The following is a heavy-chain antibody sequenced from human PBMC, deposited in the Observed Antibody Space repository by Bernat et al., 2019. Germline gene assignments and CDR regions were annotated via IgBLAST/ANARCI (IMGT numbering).Heavy chain of an antibody. Sequence: EVQLLESGGGLVQPGGSLRLSCAASGITFSLFSMHWVRQVPGKGLVFVSRLNGDGSNPTYADSVKGRFTISRDNAKNTLYLQMNSLRAEDTAVYYCASLRCSADKCYDYWGQGTLVTVSS. J-gene: IGHJ4*02. D-gene: IGHD2-8*01. V-gene: IGHV3-74*02. CDR3: ASLRCSADKCYDY. CDR2: LNGDGSNP. CDR1: GITFSLFS.